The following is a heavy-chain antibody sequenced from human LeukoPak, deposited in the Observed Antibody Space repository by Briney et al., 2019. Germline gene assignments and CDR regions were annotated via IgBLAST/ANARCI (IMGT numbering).Heavy chain of an antibody. D-gene: IGHD2-8*01. Sequence: PGGSLRLSCTVSGFTVSSNSMSWVRQAPGKGLEWVSFIYSDNTHYSDSVKGRFTISRDNSKNTLYLQMNSLRAEDTAVYYCAKAGVSGRPIDYWGQGTLVTVSS. CDR1: GFTVSSNS. J-gene: IGHJ4*02. V-gene: IGHV3-66*03. CDR2: IYSDNT. CDR3: AKAGVSGRPIDY.